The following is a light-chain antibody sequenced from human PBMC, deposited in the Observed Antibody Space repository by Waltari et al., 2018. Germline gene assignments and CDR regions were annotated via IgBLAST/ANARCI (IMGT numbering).Light chain of an antibody. J-gene: IGKJ4*01. Sequence: EIVLTQSPGHQSLSPGERATLSCRTSQRVSSTYIAWYQHKPGQTPRLLLYGASNRATGIPDRFSGSGSGTDFTLTISRLEPEDSAVYYCQQYVSSPLTFGGGTKVDIK. CDR2: GAS. CDR1: QRVSSTY. CDR3: QQYVSSPLT. V-gene: IGKV3-20*01.